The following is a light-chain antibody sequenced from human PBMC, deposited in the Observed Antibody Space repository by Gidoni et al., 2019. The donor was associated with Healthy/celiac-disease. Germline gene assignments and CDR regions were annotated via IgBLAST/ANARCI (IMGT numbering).Light chain of an antibody. V-gene: IGKV3-15*01. Sequence: EIVMTQSPATLSVSPGERATLSCRASQSVSSNLAWYQQKPGQAPRLLIYGASTRATGIPARFSGSGSGTEFTLTISSLQYEDFAVYYCQQYNNWPGGTFGHXTKVDIK. CDR3: QQYNNWPGGT. CDR1: QSVSSN. J-gene: IGKJ3*01. CDR2: GAS.